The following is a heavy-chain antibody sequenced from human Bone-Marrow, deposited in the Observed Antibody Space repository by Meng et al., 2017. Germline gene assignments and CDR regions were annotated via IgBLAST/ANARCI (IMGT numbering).Heavy chain of an antibody. Sequence: QVQLQESGPGLVKPSGTLSLTCTVSGDSISSYIWWSWVRQPPGKGLEWIGEVYHRGDNNYNPSLKSRVDISVDTSKNQFYLSLFSVTAANTAVYYCGRDQGRELINHWGQGTLVTVSS. CDR3: GRDQGRELINH. J-gene: IGHJ4*02. CDR1: GDSISSYIW. CDR2: VYHRGDN. D-gene: IGHD1-7*01. V-gene: IGHV4-4*02.